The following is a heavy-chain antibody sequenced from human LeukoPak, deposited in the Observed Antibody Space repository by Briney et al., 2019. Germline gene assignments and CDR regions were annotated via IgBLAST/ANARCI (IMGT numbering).Heavy chain of an antibody. CDR3: ARGSEMAPDAFDI. J-gene: IGHJ3*02. Sequence: ASVKVSCKASGYTFTSYDINWVRQATGQGLEWMGWMNPNSGNTGYAQKFQGRVTMTRNTSISTAYMERSSLRSEDTAVYYCARGSEMAPDAFDIWGQGTMVTVSS. CDR2: MNPNSGNT. CDR1: GYTFTSYD. D-gene: IGHD5-24*01. V-gene: IGHV1-8*01.